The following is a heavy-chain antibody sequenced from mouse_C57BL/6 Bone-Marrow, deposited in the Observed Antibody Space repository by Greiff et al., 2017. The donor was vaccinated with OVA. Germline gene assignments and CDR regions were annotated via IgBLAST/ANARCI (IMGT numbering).Heavy chain of an antibody. J-gene: IGHJ3*01. Sequence: EVMLVESGGDLVKPGGSLKLSCAASGFTFSSYGMSWVRQTPDKRLEWVATISSDGSYTYYPDSVKGRFTISRDNAKNTLYLQMSSLKSEDTAMYYCAIGTAWFAYWGQGTLVTVSA. CDR3: AIGTAWFAY. V-gene: IGHV5-6*01. CDR1: GFTFSSYG. CDR2: ISSDGSYT. D-gene: IGHD1-1*02.